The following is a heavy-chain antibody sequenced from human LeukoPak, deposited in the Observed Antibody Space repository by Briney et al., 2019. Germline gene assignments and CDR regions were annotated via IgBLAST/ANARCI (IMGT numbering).Heavy chain of an antibody. CDR1: GGSISSYY. D-gene: IGHD4-17*01. J-gene: IGHJ4*02. CDR3: ARGQQNYGDLYYFDY. CDR2: IYTSGST. V-gene: IGHV4-4*07. Sequence: SSETLSLTCTVSGGSISSYYWSWIRQPARKGLEWIGRIYTSGSTNYNPSLKSRVTMSVDTSKNQFSLKLSSVTAADTAVYYCARGQQNYGDLYYFDYWGQGTLVTVSS.